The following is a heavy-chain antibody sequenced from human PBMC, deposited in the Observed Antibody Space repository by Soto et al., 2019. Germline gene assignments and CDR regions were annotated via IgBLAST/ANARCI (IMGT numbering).Heavy chain of an antibody. J-gene: IGHJ4*02. CDR3: AKTQSGGAYLFAY. CDR1: GFTFSSYG. V-gene: IGHV3-30*18. CDR2: ISYDGSNK. D-gene: IGHD3-3*01. Sequence: QVQLVESGGGVVQPGRSLRLSCAASGFTFSSYGMHWVRQAPGKGLEWVAVISYDGSNKYYADSVKGRFTISRDNSKNTLYLQMNSLRAEDTAVYYCAKTQSGGAYLFAYWGQGTLVTVSS.